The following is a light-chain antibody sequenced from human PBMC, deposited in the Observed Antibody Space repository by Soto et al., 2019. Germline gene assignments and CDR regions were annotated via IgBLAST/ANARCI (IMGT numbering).Light chain of an antibody. Sequence: EIVMTQSPATLSMSPGERATLSCRASQSVSSNLAWYQQKPGQAPRVLIYRASIRATGISDRFSGSGSGTDFTLTISRLEPEDFAVYYCQHYGASPWTFGQGTKVDI. CDR3: QHYGASPWT. J-gene: IGKJ1*01. V-gene: IGKV3-20*01. CDR1: QSVSSN. CDR2: RAS.